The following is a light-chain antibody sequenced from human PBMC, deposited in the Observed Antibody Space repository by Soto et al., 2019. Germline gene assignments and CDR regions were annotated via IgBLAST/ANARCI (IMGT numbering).Light chain of an antibody. V-gene: IGLV1-40*01. CDR2: GNT. CDR3: QSYDISLSGWV. Sequence: QSVLTQPPSVSGAPGQRVTISCTGSSSNIGAGYDVHWYRQLPGTAPKLLIYGNTNRPSGVPDRFSGPKSGTSASLAITGLQAEDEADYYCQSYDISLSGWVFGGGTKLTVL. CDR1: SSNIGAGYD. J-gene: IGLJ3*02.